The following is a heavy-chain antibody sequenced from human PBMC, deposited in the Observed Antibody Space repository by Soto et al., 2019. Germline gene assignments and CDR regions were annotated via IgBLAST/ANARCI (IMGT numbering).Heavy chain of an antibody. CDR3: VRGRVMITFGVVIVIDY. V-gene: IGHV1-8*02. J-gene: IGHJ4*02. Sequence: ASVKVSCKASGYTFTSYYMHWVRQATGQGLEWMGWINPNTGYTDYAQKFQDRVTMTGNTSITTAYMELSSLRSEDTAVYYCVRGRVMITFGVVIVIDYWGQGSPVTVSS. D-gene: IGHD3-16*02. CDR1: GYTFTSYY. CDR2: INPNTGYT.